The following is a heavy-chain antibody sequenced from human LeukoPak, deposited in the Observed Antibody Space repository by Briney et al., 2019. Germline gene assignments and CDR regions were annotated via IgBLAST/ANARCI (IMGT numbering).Heavy chain of an antibody. Sequence: GESLRLSCVVSGFTLGVSAVHWVRQAPGKGLEWLAVLAHDGSRTLYSESVKGRFTITRDNSKNTLYLQMDTLGPEDTAIYYCARDQGEAHSSGWTPFDYWGQGTLVTVSS. V-gene: IGHV3-30*04. J-gene: IGHJ4*02. D-gene: IGHD6-19*01. CDR1: GFTLGVSA. CDR3: ARDQGEAHSSGWTPFDY. CDR2: LAHDGSRT.